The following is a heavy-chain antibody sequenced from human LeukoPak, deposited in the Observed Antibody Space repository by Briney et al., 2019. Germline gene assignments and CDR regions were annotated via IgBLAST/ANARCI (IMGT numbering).Heavy chain of an antibody. V-gene: IGHV3-23*01. CDR1: GFTFSTYP. Sequence: GSLRLSCAASGFTFSTYPMNWVRQAPGQGLEWVSAISGSGGDTYYADSVKGRFTISRDNSKNTVYLQMNSLRAEDTAVYYCAKDLFSGSYSFYFYGLDLWGLGTTVTVSS. D-gene: IGHD3-10*01. CDR3: AKDLFSGSYSFYFYGLDL. CDR2: ISGSGGDT. J-gene: IGHJ6*02.